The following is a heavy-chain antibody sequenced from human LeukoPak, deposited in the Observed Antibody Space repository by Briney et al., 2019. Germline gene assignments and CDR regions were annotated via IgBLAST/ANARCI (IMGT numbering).Heavy chain of an antibody. CDR1: GLIFSSYS. D-gene: IGHD3-16*01. CDR2: ISIGSGSI. CDR3: ACIPRGTSPPDYFDY. Sequence: PGGSLRLSCAASGLIFSSYSMNWVRQAPGKGLEWVSSISIGSGSINYADSVKGRFTISRDNAKNSLYLQMNSLRAEDTAVYFCACIPRGTSPPDYFDYWGQGTLVTVSS. J-gene: IGHJ4*02. V-gene: IGHV3-21*01.